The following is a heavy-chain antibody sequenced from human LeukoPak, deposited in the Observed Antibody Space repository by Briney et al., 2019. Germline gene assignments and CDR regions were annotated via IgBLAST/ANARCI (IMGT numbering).Heavy chain of an antibody. V-gene: IGHV3-7*01. J-gene: IGHJ5*02. D-gene: IGHD2-2*01. CDR1: GFTFSSYW. CDR2: IKQDGSEK. CDR3: ARAYCRSTNCCYPS. Sequence: GWSLRLSCAASGFTFSSYWMTWVRQAPGKGLEWVANIKQDGSEKYYVDSVRGRFTISRDNAQNSLSLQMNILRPQDTAVYYCARAYCRSTNCCYPSWGQGTLVTVSS.